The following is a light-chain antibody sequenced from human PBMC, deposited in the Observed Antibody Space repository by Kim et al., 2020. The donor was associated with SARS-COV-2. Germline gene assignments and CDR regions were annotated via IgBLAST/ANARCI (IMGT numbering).Light chain of an antibody. CDR1: QIISSY. Sequence: SASGGDVITTTWRASQIISSYLNWHQQKPGKPPQLLIYAASSLQSVVPSRFSGSGSGTDFTLTISSQQPEDFVTYYCQQSYSTRTFGQGTKVDIK. V-gene: IGKV1-39*01. CDR2: AAS. CDR3: QQSYSTRT. J-gene: IGKJ1*01.